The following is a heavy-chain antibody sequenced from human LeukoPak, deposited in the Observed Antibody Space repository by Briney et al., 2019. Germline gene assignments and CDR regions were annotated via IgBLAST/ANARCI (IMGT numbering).Heavy chain of an antibody. Sequence: KTSETLSLTCAVYGWSFNDYYWNWIRQPPGKGLEWIGEINARGDTNYNPSLKSRVTISVDTSKKQFSLRLTSMIAADTALYYCAIGQVPAARGYNWFDPWGQGTLVTVSS. D-gene: IGHD2-2*01. CDR3: AIGQVPAARGYNWFDP. CDR1: GWSFNDYY. CDR2: INARGDT. V-gene: IGHV4-34*01. J-gene: IGHJ5*02.